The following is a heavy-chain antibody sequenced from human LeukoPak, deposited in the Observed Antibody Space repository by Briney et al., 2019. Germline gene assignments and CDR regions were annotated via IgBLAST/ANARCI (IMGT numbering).Heavy chain of an antibody. Sequence: ASVKVSCKASGYTFTGYYMHWVRQAPGQGLEWMGWINPNSGGTNYAQKFQGRVTMTRDTSISTAYMELSRLRSDDTAVYYCARPRGGNSPRSFDYWGQGTLVTVSS. CDR1: GYTFTGYY. J-gene: IGHJ4*02. D-gene: IGHD1-1*01. CDR2: INPNSGGT. CDR3: ARPRGGNSPRSFDY. V-gene: IGHV1-2*02.